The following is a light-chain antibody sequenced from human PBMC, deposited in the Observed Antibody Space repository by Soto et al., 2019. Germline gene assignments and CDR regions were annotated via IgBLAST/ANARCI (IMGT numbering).Light chain of an antibody. CDR3: QQYNNWSQT. CDR1: QSVSSN. Sequence: DIVMTQSPATLSVSPGERATLSCRASQSVSSNLAWYQQKPGQAPRLLIYGASTRATGIPARFSGSGSGTEFTLTISSLQSEDFAVYYCQQYNNWSQTFGQGTKVDI. V-gene: IGKV3-15*01. J-gene: IGKJ1*01. CDR2: GAS.